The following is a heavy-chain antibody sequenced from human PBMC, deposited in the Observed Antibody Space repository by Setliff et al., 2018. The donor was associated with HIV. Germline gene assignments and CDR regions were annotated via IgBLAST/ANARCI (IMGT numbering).Heavy chain of an antibody. CDR2: INPSGGST. J-gene: IGHJ6*03. V-gene: IGHV1-46*01. CDR1: GYTFTSYY. Sequence: ASVKVSCKASGYTFTSYYMHWVRQAPGQGLEWMGIINPSGGSTRYAQKFQGRVTMSRDTSTSTVYMELSSLRSEDTAVYYCARDGYYNSWSGYGYYYYYMDVWGKGTTVTVSS. CDR3: ARDGYYNSWSGYGYYYYYMDV. D-gene: IGHD3-3*01.